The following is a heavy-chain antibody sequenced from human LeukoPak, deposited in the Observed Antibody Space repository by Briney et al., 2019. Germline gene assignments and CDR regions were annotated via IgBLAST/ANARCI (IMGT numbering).Heavy chain of an antibody. CDR2: MKRDGSEI. CDR1: GFTFSTYW. V-gene: IGHV3-7*01. CDR3: ARLSYKRFDH. D-gene: IGHD1-14*01. J-gene: IGHJ4*02. Sequence: GGSLRLSCSASGFTFSTYWMSWVRQAPGKGLEWVANMKRDGSEIYYVDSVRGRFTISRDNARNSLYLQMNSLRAEGTAVYYCARLSYKRFDHWGQGTLVTVSS.